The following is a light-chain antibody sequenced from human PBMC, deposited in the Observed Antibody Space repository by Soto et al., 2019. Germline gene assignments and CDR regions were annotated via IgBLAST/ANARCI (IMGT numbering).Light chain of an antibody. V-gene: IGKV4-1*01. CDR1: QSVLYSSNNNNY. CDR3: KKYYDTPLN. Sequence: DVGMTQSPDSLAVSLGDKATLNCKCSQSVLYSSNNNNYLAWYQQRPGQPPQIIIYWAYTRESGVNDRFSGSGSGTDFTLTIRSMQAEDVAVYYCKKYYDTPLNCGGG. CDR2: WAY. J-gene: IGKJ4*01.